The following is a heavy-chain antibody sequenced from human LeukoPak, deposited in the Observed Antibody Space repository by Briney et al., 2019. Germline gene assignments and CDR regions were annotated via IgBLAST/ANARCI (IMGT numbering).Heavy chain of an antibody. D-gene: IGHD3-22*01. CDR3: ARPAALYDSSAYNWFDP. Sequence: GSLRLSCAASGFTFSSYEMNWVRQAPGKGLEWVSDISSSGGTIDYADSVKGRCSISRDNSKNTLYLQMNTLRAEDTAVYYCARPAALYDSSAYNWFDPWGQGTLVTVSS. V-gene: IGHV3-48*03. CDR2: ISSSGGTI. J-gene: IGHJ5*02. CDR1: GFTFSSYE.